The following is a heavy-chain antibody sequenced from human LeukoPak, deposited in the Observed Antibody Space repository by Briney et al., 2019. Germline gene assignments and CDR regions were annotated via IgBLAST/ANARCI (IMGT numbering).Heavy chain of an antibody. D-gene: IGHD3-10*01. CDR2: IKSKTDGGTT. J-gene: IGHJ4*02. CDR1: GFTFSSYE. V-gene: IGHV3-15*01. Sequence: GGSLRLSCAASGFTFSSYEMNWVRQAPGKGLEWVGRIKSKTDGGTTDYAAPVKGRFTISRDDSKNTLYLQMNSLKTEDTAVYYCTTGITMVRGVIHLIDYWGQGTLVTVSS. CDR3: TTGITMVRGVIHLIDY.